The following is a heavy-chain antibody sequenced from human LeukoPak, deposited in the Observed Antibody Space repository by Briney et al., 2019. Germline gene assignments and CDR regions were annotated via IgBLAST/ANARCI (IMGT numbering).Heavy chain of an antibody. J-gene: IGHJ5*02. CDR1: GFTFSSYA. D-gene: IGHD3-3*01. CDR2: ISGSGGST. CDR3: ATGMGRRPKYYDFWSGSYNWFDP. Sequence: GGSLRLSCAASGFTFSSYAMSWVRQAPGKGLEWVSAISGSGGSTYYADSVKGRFTISRDNSKNTLYLQMNSLRAEDTAVYYCATGMGRRPKYYDFWSGSYNWFDPWGQGTLVTVSS. V-gene: IGHV3-23*01.